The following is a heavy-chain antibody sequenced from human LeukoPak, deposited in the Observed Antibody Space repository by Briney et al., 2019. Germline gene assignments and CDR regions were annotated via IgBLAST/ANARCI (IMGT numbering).Heavy chain of an antibody. CDR2: ISGSGGSI. J-gene: IGHJ4*02. CDR1: GFTFSSYA. Sequence: GGSLRLSCAASGFTFSSYAMSWVRRAPGKGLEWVSAISGSGGSIYYADSVKGRFTISRDNFKNTLYLQMSSLRAEDTAVYYCAKDAYSSSWYNPKTFDYWGQGTLVTVSS. D-gene: IGHD6-13*01. V-gene: IGHV3-23*01. CDR3: AKDAYSSSWYNPKTFDY.